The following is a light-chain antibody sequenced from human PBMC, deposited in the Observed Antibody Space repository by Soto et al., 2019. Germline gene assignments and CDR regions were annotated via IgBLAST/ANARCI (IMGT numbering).Light chain of an antibody. CDR2: GAS. CDR1: QSVSSSH. Sequence: EIVLTQSPGTLSLSPGERATLSCRASQSVSSSHLAWYQQKPGQAPRLLIYGASSRATGIPDRFSGSGSGTNFTPIIISRVQEEFLVYYYQQYDSSPITFGRGTRLEIK. CDR3: QQYDSSPIT. V-gene: IGKV3-20*01. J-gene: IGKJ5*01.